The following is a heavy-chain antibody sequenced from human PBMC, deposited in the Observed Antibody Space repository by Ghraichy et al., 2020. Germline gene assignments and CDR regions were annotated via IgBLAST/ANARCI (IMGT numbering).Heavy chain of an antibody. Sequence: SETLSLTCSVSGGSVSSGSYSWNWIRQPPGKGLEWIGHIYYSGSTNYNPSLKSRVTISIDTSKNQFSLKLSSVTAADTAVYYCAALASCSSTSCYRGFDFWGQGTLVTVSS. CDR3: AALASCSSTSCYRGFDF. D-gene: IGHD2-2*02. J-gene: IGHJ4*02. V-gene: IGHV4-61*01. CDR1: GGSVSSGSYS. CDR2: IYYSGST.